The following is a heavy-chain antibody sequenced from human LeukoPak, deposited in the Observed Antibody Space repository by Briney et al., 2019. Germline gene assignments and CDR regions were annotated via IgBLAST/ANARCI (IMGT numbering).Heavy chain of an antibody. Sequence: GGSLRLSCAASGFTFSSYSMNWVRQAPGKGLEWVSYISSSSSTIYYADSVKGRFTISRDNAKNSLYLQMNSLRAEDTAVYYCASEASISSTWYGGDYWGQGTLVTVSS. CDR2: ISSSSSTI. CDR1: GFTFSSYS. J-gene: IGHJ4*02. CDR3: ASEASISSTWYGGDY. V-gene: IGHV3-48*04. D-gene: IGHD6-13*01.